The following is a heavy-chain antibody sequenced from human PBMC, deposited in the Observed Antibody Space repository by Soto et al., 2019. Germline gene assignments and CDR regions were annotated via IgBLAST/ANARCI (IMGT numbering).Heavy chain of an antibody. V-gene: IGHV3-48*02. CDR2: ISSSSSTI. Sequence: GGSLRLSCAASGFTFSSYSMNWVRQAPGKGLEWVSYISSSSSTIYYADSVKGRFTISRDNAKNSLYLQMNSLRDEDTAVYYCAKMTSGSYGRNYGMDVWGQGTTVTVSS. D-gene: IGHD5-18*01. CDR1: GFTFSSYS. CDR3: AKMTSGSYGRNYGMDV. J-gene: IGHJ6*02.